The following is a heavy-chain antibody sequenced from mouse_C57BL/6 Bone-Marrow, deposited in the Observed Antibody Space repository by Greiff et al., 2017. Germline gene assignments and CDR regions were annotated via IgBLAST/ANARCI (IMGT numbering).Heavy chain of an antibody. CDR1: GYTFTSYG. V-gene: IGHV1-81*01. Sequence: QVHVKQSGAELARPGASVKLSCKASGYTFTSYGISWVKQRTGQGLEWIGEIYPRSGNTYYNEKFKGKATLTADKSSSTAYMELRSLTSEDSAVYFCARNPDYYGSSYDWYFDVWGTGTTVTVSS. D-gene: IGHD1-1*01. CDR3: ARNPDYYGSSYDWYFDV. CDR2: IYPRSGNT. J-gene: IGHJ1*03.